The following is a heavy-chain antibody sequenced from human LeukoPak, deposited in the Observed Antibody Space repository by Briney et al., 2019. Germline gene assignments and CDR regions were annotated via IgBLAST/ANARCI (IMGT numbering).Heavy chain of an antibody. D-gene: IGHD3-22*01. CDR1: GYTFTTYG. CDR3: ARGMEGEYYYDSSGP. J-gene: IGHJ3*01. V-gene: IGHV1-18*01. Sequence: ASVKVSCKASGYTFTTYGISWVRQAPGQGLEWVGWISAYNGNTNYAQKLRGRVTITADESTSTAYMELSSLRSEDTAVYYCARGMEGEYYYDSSGPWGQGTMVTVSS. CDR2: ISAYNGNT.